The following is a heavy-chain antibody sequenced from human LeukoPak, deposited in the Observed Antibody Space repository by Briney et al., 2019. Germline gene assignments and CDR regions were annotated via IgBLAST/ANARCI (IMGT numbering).Heavy chain of an antibody. CDR1: GFTFSSYG. CDR3: ARDRVDVFTGYYDY. CDR2: IWYDGSNK. D-gene: IGHD3-9*01. V-gene: IGHV3-33*01. Sequence: GGSLRLSCAASGFTFSSYGIHGVRQAPGKGLEWVAVIWYDGSNKFYADSVKGRFTISRDKSKNTVYLQMNSLRDEDTAVYYCARDRVDVFTGYYDYWGQGTLVTVSS. J-gene: IGHJ4*02.